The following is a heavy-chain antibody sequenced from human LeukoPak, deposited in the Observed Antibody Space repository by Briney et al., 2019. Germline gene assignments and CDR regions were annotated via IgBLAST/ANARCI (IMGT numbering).Heavy chain of an antibody. Sequence: PSETLSLTCTVSGASIRNSDYYWGWIRQPPGKGLEWIGSIYYSGTTYYNPSLKSRVTISVDTSKNQFSLKLSSVTAADTAVYYCARVRRYYDSSGYWRVDAFDIWGQGTMVTVSS. CDR2: IYYSGTT. J-gene: IGHJ3*02. D-gene: IGHD3-22*01. CDR1: GASIRNSDYY. CDR3: ARVRRYYDSSGYWRVDAFDI. V-gene: IGHV4-39*01.